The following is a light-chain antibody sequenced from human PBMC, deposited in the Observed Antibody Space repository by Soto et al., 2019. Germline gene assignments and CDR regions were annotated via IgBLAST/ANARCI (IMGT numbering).Light chain of an antibody. V-gene: IGLV1-40*01. J-gene: IGLJ3*02. CDR2: GNS. Sequence: QSVLTQPPSVSGATGQRVTISCTGSSSNIGAGYDVHWYQQLPGTAPKLLIYGNSNRPSGVPDRFSGSKSGTSASLAITGLQAEDEADYYCQSYDSSLSGFWVFCGGTKLTVL. CDR1: SSNIGAGYD. CDR3: QSYDSSLSGFWV.